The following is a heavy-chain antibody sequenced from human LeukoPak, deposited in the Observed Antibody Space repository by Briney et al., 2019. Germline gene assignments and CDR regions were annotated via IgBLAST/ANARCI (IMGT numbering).Heavy chain of an antibody. V-gene: IGHV4-34*01. J-gene: IGHJ6*03. D-gene: IGHD5-12*01. CDR3: ARRAMAIVATTYYYYYYMDV. CDR1: GGSFSGYY. Sequence: SETLSLTCAVYGGSFSGYYWSWIRQPPGKGLEWIGEVNHSGSTNYNPSLKSRVTISVDTSKNQFSLKLSSVTAADTAVYYCARRAMAIVATTYYYYYYMDVWGKGTTVTVSS. CDR2: VNHSGST.